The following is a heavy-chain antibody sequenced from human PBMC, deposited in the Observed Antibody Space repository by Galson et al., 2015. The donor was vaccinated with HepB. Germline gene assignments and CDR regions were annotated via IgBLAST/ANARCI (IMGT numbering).Heavy chain of an antibody. CDR1: GFTFSTHT. CDR2: INNGGGSS. Sequence: SLRLSCAASGFTFSTHTMSWVRQAPGKGLEWVSAINNGGGSSYMDSVKGRFTIFRDNSKNTLYLQMNSLRAEDTAVYYCAKDNYFRMDVWGQGTTVTVSS. J-gene: IGHJ6*02. V-gene: IGHV3-23*01. CDR3: AKDNYFRMDV.